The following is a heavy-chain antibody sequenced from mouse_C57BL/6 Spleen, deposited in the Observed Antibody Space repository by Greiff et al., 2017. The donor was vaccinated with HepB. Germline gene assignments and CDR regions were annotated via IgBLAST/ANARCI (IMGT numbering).Heavy chain of an antibody. V-gene: IGHV14-1*01. J-gene: IGHJ4*01. CDR2: IDPEDGDT. CDR1: GFNIKDYY. D-gene: IGHD1-1*01. Sequence: EVQLQQSGAELVRPGASVKLSCTASGFNIKDYYMHWVKQRPEQGLEWIGRIDPEDGDTEYAPKFQGKATMTADTSSNTAYLQLSSLTSEDTAVYYWTVTTVVARAMDYWGQGTSVTVSS. CDR3: TVTTVVARAMDY.